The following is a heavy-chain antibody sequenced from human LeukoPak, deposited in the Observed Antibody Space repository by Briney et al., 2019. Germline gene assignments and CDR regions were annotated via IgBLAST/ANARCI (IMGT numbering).Heavy chain of an antibody. D-gene: IGHD2-15*01. Sequence: SETLSLTCTVSGGSITTSTSYWGWIRQPPGKGLEWIGSVYHSGSTYYTPSLKSRLTISVDTSKNQFSLKLRSVIATDTAVYYCARLSAWWPADYSGQGTQVTVSS. V-gene: IGHV4-39*01. J-gene: IGHJ4*02. CDR1: GGSITTSTSY. CDR2: VYHSGST. CDR3: ARLSAWWPADY.